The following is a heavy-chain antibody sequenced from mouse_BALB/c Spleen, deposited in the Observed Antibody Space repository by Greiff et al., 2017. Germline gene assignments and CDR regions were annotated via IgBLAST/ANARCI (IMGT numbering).Heavy chain of an antibody. J-gene: IGHJ4*01. V-gene: IGHV5-12-1*01. CDR2: ISSGGGST. CDR3: ARQRRPYGNCGAMDY. CDR1: GFAFSSYD. D-gene: IGHD2-10*02. Sequence: EVKVVESGGGLVKPGGSLKLSCAASGFAFSSYDMSWVRQTPEKRLEWVAYISSGGGSTYYPDTVKGRFTISRDNAKNTLYLQMSSLKSEDTAMYYCARQRRPYGNCGAMDYWGQGTSVTVSS.